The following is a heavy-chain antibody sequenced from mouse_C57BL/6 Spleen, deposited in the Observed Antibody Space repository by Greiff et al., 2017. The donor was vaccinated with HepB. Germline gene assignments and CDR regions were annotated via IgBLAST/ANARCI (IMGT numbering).Heavy chain of an antibody. V-gene: IGHV1-50*01. Sequence: QVQLQQPGAELVKPGASVKLSCKASGYTFTSYWMQWVKQRPGQGLEWIGEIDPSDSYTNYNQKFKGKATLTVDTSSRTAYMQLSSLTSEDSAVYYCARGNYRNLDYWGQGTTLTVSS. CDR1: GYTFTSYW. CDR2: IDPSDSYT. J-gene: IGHJ2*01. CDR3: ARGNYRNLDY. D-gene: IGHD2-14*01.